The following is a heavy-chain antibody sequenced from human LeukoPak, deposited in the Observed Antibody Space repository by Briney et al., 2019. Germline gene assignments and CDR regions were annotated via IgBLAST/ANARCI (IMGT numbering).Heavy chain of an antibody. CDR3: ARGGWDSGSYRSYDY. J-gene: IGHJ4*02. D-gene: IGHD3-10*01. CDR2: IYYNGST. Sequence: PSETLSLTCTVSGGSISSYYWSWIRKPPGKGLGWIGIIYYNGSTNYNPSLKSHVTISVDTSKNQFSLKLSSVTAADTAVYYGARGGWDSGSYRSYDYWGQGTLVTVSS. CDR1: GGSISSYY. V-gene: IGHV4-59*01.